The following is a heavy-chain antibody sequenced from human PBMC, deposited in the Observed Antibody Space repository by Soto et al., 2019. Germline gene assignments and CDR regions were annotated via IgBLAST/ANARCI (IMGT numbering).Heavy chain of an antibody. V-gene: IGHV1-8*01. CDR3: ARVIQEAGGLGMIFGLVTLYYFDY. J-gene: IGHJ4*02. CDR1: GYTFTSYD. D-gene: IGHD3-3*01. Sequence: ASMKVSCKASGYTFTSYDINWVRQATGQGLEWMGWMNPNSGNTGYAQKFQGRVTMTMNTSISTAYMELNSLTSADTAVYYCARVIQEAGGLGMIFGLVTLYYFDYWGQGTMVTVSS. CDR2: MNPNSGNT.